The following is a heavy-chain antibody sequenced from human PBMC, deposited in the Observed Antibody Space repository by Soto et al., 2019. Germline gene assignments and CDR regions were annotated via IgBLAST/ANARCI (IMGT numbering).Heavy chain of an antibody. V-gene: IGHV1-69*12. CDR2: IIPVFGTP. J-gene: IGHJ6*02. D-gene: IGHD4-17*01. Sequence: QVQLVQSGAEVKKPGSSVKVSCKASGGSFSSYAISWVRQAPGQGLEWVGGIIPVFGTPNYAQQFQGRVTITAKESKSTAYIELSSLRSEDTAVYYCARARRVPQYGGTVVSWYYYCGGDVWGQGTTVTVSS. CDR1: GGSFSSYA. CDR3: ARARRVPQYGGTVVSWYYYCGGDV.